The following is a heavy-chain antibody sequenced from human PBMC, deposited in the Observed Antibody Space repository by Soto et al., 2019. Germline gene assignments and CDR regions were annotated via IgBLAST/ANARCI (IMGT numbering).Heavy chain of an antibody. CDR3: ARDAPYGDYFDY. D-gene: IGHD4-17*01. CDR1: GFTFSDYY. V-gene: IGHV3-11*06. J-gene: IGHJ4*02. Sequence: GGSLRLSCAASGFTFSDYYMSWIRQAPGKGLEWVSYISSSSSYTNCADSVKGRFTISRDNAKNSLYLQMNSLRAEDTAVYYCARDAPYGDYFDYWGQGTLVTVSS. CDR2: ISSSSSYT.